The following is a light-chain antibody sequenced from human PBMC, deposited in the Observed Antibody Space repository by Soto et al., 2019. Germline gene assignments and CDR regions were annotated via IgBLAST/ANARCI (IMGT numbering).Light chain of an antibody. CDR3: QQYNSYSWT. Sequence: MTQSPVTLSVSPGERVTLYCRASQSISSWLAWYQQKPGKAPKLLIYDASSLESGVPSRFSGSGSGTEFTLTISSLQPDDFATYYCQQYNSYSWTFGQGTKVDIK. CDR2: DAS. CDR1: QSISSW. J-gene: IGKJ1*01. V-gene: IGKV1-5*01.